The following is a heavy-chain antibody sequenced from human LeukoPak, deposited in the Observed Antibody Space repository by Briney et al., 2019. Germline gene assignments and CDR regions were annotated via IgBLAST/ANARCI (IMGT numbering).Heavy chain of an antibody. J-gene: IGHJ4*02. Sequence: PSQTLSLTCTVSGGSISSGDYYWSWIRQPPGKGLEWIGEINHSGSTNYNPSLKSRVTISVDTSKNQFSLKLSSVTAADTAVYYCARGNILSRYSSSWSVSNYYFDYWGQGTLVTVSS. CDR2: INHSGST. CDR3: ARGNILSRYSSSWSVSNYYFDY. V-gene: IGHV4-30-4*08. D-gene: IGHD6-13*01. CDR1: GGSISSGDYY.